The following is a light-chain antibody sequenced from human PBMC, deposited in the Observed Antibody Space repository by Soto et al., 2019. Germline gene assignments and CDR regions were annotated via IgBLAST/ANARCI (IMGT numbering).Light chain of an antibody. V-gene: IGLV2-8*01. CDR2: GVT. CDR1: SSDVGGYDR. J-gene: IGLJ2*01. CDR3: ASYGCRDDMI. Sequence: QSALTPPPSASGSPGQSVTISCTGTSSDVGGYDRVSWFQQHPGKAPKLIIYGVTDRISGVPDRFSGYKSGNTASLTVSGRQAGDEAHYSCASYGCRDDMIFGGGTNVTAL.